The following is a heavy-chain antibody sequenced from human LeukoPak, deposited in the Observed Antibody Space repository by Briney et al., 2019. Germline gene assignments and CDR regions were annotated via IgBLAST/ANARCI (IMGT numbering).Heavy chain of an antibody. CDR2: FSCSGSA. V-gene: IGHV4-59*08. Sequence: ASETLSLTCTVSGASITIYYWSWIRQPPGKGLEWLGFFSCSGSANYNPSLKSRVPIPVDTSKNQFSLSLTSVPAADTAVYYCARVAGVVIPGFYYYGMDVWGQGTTVTVSS. CDR1: GASITIYY. D-gene: IGHD3-3*01. J-gene: IGHJ6*02. CDR3: ARVAGVVIPGFYYYGMDV.